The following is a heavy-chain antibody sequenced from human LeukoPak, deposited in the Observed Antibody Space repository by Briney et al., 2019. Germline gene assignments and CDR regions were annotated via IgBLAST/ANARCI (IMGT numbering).Heavy chain of an antibody. D-gene: IGHD4-17*01. CDR2: INHSGST. Sequence: PSETLSLTCAVYGGSFSGYYWSWIRQPPGKGLEWIGEINHSGSTNYNPSLKSRVTISVDTSKNRFSLKLSSVTAADTAVYYCARAFYGPHFDYWGQGTLVTVSS. V-gene: IGHV4-34*01. CDR1: GGSFSGYY. CDR3: ARAFYGPHFDY. J-gene: IGHJ4*02.